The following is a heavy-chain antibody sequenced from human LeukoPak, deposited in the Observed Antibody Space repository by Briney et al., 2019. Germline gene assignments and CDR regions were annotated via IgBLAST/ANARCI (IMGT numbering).Heavy chain of an antibody. CDR1: GGSFSGYY. CDR2: INHCGSI. J-gene: IGHJ6*03. V-gene: IGHV4-34*01. D-gene: IGHD3-3*01. CDR3: ARGKNYDFWSGSNVMADYYYYMDV. Sequence: SETLSLTCAVYGGSFSGYYWSWIRQPPGKGLEWIGEINHCGSINYTPSLKSRVTISVDTSKNQFSLKLSSVTAADTAVYYCARGKNYDFWSGSNVMADYYYYMDVWGKGTTVTVSS.